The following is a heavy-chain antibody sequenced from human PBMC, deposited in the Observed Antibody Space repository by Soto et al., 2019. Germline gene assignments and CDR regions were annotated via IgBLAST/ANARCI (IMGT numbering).Heavy chain of an antibody. CDR1: GYTFTSYG. CDR3: AREGGTIAVMYFEY. J-gene: IGHJ4*02. Sequence: ASVKVSGKTSGYTFTSYGISWVRQAPGQGLEWMGWISAHNGNTNYAQKIQGRVTMTTDTSTSTAYMELRSLRSDDTAVYYCAREGGTIAVMYFEYWGQGTLVTVSS. D-gene: IGHD6-19*01. CDR2: ISAHNGNT. V-gene: IGHV1-18*01.